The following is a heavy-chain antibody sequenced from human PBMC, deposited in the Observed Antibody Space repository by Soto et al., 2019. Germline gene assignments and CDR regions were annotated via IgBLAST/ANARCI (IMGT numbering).Heavy chain of an antibody. V-gene: IGHV4-30-2*01. CDR1: GGSISSSSYS. D-gene: IGHD4-17*01. Sequence: QLQLQESGSGLVKPSQTLSLTCAVSGGSISSSSYSWSWIRQPPGKGLEWIGYIYHSGSTYYNPSLKSRVTISVDRSKNQVSLKLSSVTPADTAVYYCASLYGDPGGYYLDYSGQGTLVTVSS. J-gene: IGHJ4*02. CDR3: ASLYGDPGGYYLDY. CDR2: IYHSGST.